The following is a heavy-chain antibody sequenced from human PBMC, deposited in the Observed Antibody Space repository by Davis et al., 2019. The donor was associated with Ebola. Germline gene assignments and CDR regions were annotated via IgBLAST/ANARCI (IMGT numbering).Heavy chain of an antibody. Sequence: GGSLRLSCVPSEIEMSINAMAWVRQAPGKGLEWVASISGSDGHTDHADAMKGRFTISRDNSMNTLFLQMNRLRVEDTAVYYCARRAGFYFDYWGQGTLVTVSS. V-gene: IGHV3-23*01. CDR1: EIEMSINA. CDR3: ARRAGFYFDY. J-gene: IGHJ4*02. D-gene: IGHD1-14*01. CDR2: ISGSDGHT.